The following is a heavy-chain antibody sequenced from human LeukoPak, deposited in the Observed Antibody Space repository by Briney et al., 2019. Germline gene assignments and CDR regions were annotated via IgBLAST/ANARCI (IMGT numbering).Heavy chain of an antibody. Sequence: GGSLRLSCAASGFTFSNYAMSWVRQAPGKGLEWVSAISGSGGSTYYADSVKGRFTISRDNSKNTLYLQMNSLRAEDTAVYYCAKDLVGATYYFGYWGQGTLVTVSS. J-gene: IGHJ4*02. CDR3: AKDLVGATYYFGY. CDR2: ISGSGGST. D-gene: IGHD1-26*01. CDR1: GFTFSNYA. V-gene: IGHV3-23*01.